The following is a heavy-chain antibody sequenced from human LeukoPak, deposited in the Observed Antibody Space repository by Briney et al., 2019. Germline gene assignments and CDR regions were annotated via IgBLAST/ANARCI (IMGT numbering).Heavy chain of an antibody. CDR3: ARAGGSYQGFDY. CDR2: ITSSSGTI. V-gene: IGHV3-48*01. Sequence: GGSLRLSCAASGFTFNSYSMNWVRQAPGKGLEWVSYITSSSGTIYYADSVKGRFTISRDNAKNSLYLQMNSLRAEDTAVYYCARAGGSYQGFDYWGQGTLVTVSS. CDR1: GFTFNSYS. D-gene: IGHD1-26*01. J-gene: IGHJ4*02.